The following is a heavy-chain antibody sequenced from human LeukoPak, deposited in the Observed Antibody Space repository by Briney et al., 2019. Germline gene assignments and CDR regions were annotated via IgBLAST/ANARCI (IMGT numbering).Heavy chain of an antibody. CDR3: ARGMTVAANWFDP. CDR2: IWYDGTKK. D-gene: IGHD6-19*01. CDR1: GFTFSSFG. J-gene: IGHJ5*02. V-gene: IGHV3-33*03. Sequence: RGSLRLSCAASGFTFSSFGMHWVRQAPGKGLEWVAFIWYDGTKKYYADSVKGRFTIPRDNAENSLYLQMNSLRAEDTAVYYCARGMTVAANWFDPWGQGTLVTVSS.